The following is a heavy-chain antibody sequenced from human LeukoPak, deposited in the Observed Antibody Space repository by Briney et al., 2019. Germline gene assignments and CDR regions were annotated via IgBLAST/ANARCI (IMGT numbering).Heavy chain of an antibody. D-gene: IGHD4-17*01. CDR3: AKPIPSYGDYSDY. Sequence: PSETLSLTCAVYGGSFSGYCWSWIRQPPGKGLEWIGEINHSGSTNYNPSLKSRVTISVDTSKNQFSLKLSSVTAADTAVYYCAKPIPSYGDYSDYWGQGTLVTVSS. V-gene: IGHV4-34*01. J-gene: IGHJ4*02. CDR2: INHSGST. CDR1: GGSFSGYC.